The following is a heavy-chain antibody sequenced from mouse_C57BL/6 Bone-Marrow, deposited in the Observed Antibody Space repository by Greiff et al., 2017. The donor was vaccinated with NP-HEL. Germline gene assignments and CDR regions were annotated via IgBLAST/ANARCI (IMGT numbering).Heavy chain of an antibody. CDR3: ARRYYGSSPYWYFDV. CDR2: INPDSSTI. V-gene: IGHV4-1*01. J-gene: IGHJ1*03. Sequence: EVKLQESGGGLVQPGGSLKLSCAASGIDFSRYWMSWVRRAPGKGLEWIGEINPDSSTINYAPSLKDKFIISRDNAKNTLYLQMSKVRSEDTALYYCARRYYGSSPYWYFDVWGTGTTVTVSS. CDR1: GIDFSRYW. D-gene: IGHD1-1*01.